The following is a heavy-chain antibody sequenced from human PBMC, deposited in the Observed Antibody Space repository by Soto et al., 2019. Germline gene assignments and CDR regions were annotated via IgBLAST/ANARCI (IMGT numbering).Heavy chain of an antibody. D-gene: IGHD5-18*01. V-gene: IGHV3-23*01. CDR2: VTTGGDHT. J-gene: IGHJ4*02. CDR1: GYPLSNYA. Sequence: PGGSMRLSCAASGYPLSNYAMSWVRQAPGKGLEWVSLVTTGGDHTYYADSVKRRFTISRANSRNTLSLQMNSLRADDTAVYYCAKDGYTYGRVRFFDSWGQGTRFIVSS. CDR3: AKDGYTYGRVRFFDS.